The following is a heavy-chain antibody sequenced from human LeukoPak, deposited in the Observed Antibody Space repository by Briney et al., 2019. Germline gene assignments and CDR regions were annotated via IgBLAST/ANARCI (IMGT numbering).Heavy chain of an antibody. J-gene: IGHJ4*02. V-gene: IGHV3-23*01. D-gene: IGHD2-21*01. Sequence: GGSLRLSCTASGYTFSDYAMTWVRQAPGKGLEWVSGISGSGGSTYYADSVKGRFTISRDNSKNTLYLQMNNLRAEDTAVYYCAKDKSNCFFDYWGQGTLVTVSS. CDR2: ISGSGGST. CDR3: AKDKSNCFFDY. CDR1: GYTFSDYA.